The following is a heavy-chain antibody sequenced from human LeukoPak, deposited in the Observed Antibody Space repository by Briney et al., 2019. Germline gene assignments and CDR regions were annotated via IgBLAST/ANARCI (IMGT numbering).Heavy chain of an antibody. CDR1: GGSFSGYY. Sequence: PSETLSLTCAVYGGSFSGYYWNWIRQPPGKGLEWIGEINHSGSTNYNPSLKSRVTISVDTSKNQFSLKLGSVTAADTAVYYCARDGSGLDYWGQGTLVTVSS. D-gene: IGHD3-3*01. V-gene: IGHV4-34*01. J-gene: IGHJ4*02. CDR2: INHSGST. CDR3: ARDGSGLDY.